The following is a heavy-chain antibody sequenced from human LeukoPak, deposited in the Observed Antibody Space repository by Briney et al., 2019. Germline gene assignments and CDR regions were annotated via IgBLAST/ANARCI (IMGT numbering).Heavy chain of an antibody. CDR3: ARGLWGVRGL. Sequence: SETLSLTCAAYGGSFSGYYWSWIRQPPGKGLEWIGEINHSGSTNYNPSLKSRVTISVDTSKNQFSLKLSSVTAADTAVYYCARGLWGVRGLWGQGTLVTVSS. CDR1: GGSFSGYY. J-gene: IGHJ4*02. CDR2: INHSGST. D-gene: IGHD3-10*01. V-gene: IGHV4-34*01.